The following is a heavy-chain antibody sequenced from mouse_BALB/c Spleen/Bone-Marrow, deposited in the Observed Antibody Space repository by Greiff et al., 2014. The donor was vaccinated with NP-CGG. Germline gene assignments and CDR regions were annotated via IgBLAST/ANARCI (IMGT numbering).Heavy chain of an antibody. Sequence: QVQLKQSGAELVRPGASVKLSCRASGYMFTSFWMNWVKQRPGQGLEWIGNISPSDGYTNYNQKFKDKATLTVDKSSSTAYVQLSSPTSEDSAVYYCLRAGTMITTWVDYWGQGTTLTVSS. CDR3: LRAGTMITTWVDY. J-gene: IGHJ2*01. D-gene: IGHD2-4*01. CDR2: ISPSDGYT. V-gene: IGHV1-69*02. CDR1: GYMFTSFW.